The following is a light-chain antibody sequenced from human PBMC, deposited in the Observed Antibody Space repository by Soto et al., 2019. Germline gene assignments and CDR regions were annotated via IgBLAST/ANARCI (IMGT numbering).Light chain of an antibody. CDR1: SSNIGAGYD. J-gene: IGLJ3*02. CDR2: GNS. V-gene: IGLV1-40*01. Sequence: QAVVTQPPSVSGAPGQRVTISCTGSSSNIGAGYDVHWYQQLPGTAPKLLIYGNSNRPSGVPDRFSGSKSGTSASLAITGLQAEDEADYYCQSYDSSLSGWVFGGGT. CDR3: QSYDSSLSGWV.